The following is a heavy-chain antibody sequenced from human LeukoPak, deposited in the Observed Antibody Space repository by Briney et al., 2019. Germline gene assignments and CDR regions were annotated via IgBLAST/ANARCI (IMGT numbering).Heavy chain of an antibody. CDR3: AAGVGYTYGLSLGATALISDI. CDR2: IVVGTGKK. D-gene: IGHD5-18*01. V-gene: IGHV1-58*02. CDR1: GFTFSGCA. Sequence: SVKVSCKASGFTFSGCAMQWLRQARGQRLEWIGWIVVGTGKKDYAQRFQERVTITTDMTTSTAYMELSSLGSEDTAVYYCAAGVGYTYGLSLGATALISDIWGQGTKVTVSA. J-gene: IGHJ3*02.